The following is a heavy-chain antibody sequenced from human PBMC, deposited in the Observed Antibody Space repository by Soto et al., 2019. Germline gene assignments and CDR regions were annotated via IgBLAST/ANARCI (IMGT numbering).Heavy chain of an antibody. CDR2: ISGSGGST. CDR3: AKDLSYCGGDCPRSAFDI. V-gene: IGHV3-23*01. D-gene: IGHD2-21*01. CDR1: GFTFSSYA. Sequence: GGSLRLSCAASGFTFSSYAMSWVRQAPGKGLEWVSAISGSGGSTYYADSVKGRFTISRDNSKNTLYLQMNSLRAEDTAVYYCAKDLSYCGGDCPRSAFDIWGQGTMVTVSS. J-gene: IGHJ3*02.